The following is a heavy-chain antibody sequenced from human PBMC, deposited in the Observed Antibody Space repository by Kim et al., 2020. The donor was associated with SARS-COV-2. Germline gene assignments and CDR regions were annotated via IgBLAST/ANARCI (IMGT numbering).Heavy chain of an antibody. CDR3: ARGSSELGIAAAGDAFDI. CDR1: GFTFRSYA. V-gene: IGHV3-30-3*01. J-gene: IGHJ3*02. D-gene: IGHD6-13*01. Sequence: GGSLRLSCAASGFTFRSYAMNWVRQAPGKGLDWVAIMSYDGSNKYYADSVKGRFTISRDNSNNTLFLQMNSLRPEDTAVYYCARGSSELGIAAAGDAFDIWGQGTMVTVSS. CDR2: MSYDGSNK.